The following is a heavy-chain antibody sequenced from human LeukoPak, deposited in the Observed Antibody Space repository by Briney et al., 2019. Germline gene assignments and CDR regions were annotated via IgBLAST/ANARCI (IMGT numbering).Heavy chain of an antibody. V-gene: IGHV4-4*07. J-gene: IGHJ3*02. Sequence: PWETLSLTCTVSGGSISSYYWSWIRQPAGKGLEWIGRIYTSGSTNYNPSLKSRVTMSVDTSKNQFSLKLSSVTAADTAVYCCARDVTMVRGANDAFDIWGQGTMVTVSS. CDR3: ARDVTMVRGANDAFDI. CDR1: GGSISSYY. CDR2: IYTSGST. D-gene: IGHD3-10*01.